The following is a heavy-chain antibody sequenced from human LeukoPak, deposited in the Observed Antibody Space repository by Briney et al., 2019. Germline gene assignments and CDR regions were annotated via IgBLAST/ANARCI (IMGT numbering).Heavy chain of an antibody. CDR2: ISGSAFST. D-gene: IGHD3-9*01. Sequence: GGSLRLSFVASGFTFSSHAMSWVRQAPGKGLEWVSGISGSAFSTYHADPLKGRFTISGDNSKNTLYLQMNSLRGDDTAVYHCARHPYDILTGYGYYYHYMDVWGKGTTVTVSS. CDR1: GFTFSSHA. J-gene: IGHJ6*03. CDR3: ARHPYDILTGYGYYYHYMDV. V-gene: IGHV3-23*01.